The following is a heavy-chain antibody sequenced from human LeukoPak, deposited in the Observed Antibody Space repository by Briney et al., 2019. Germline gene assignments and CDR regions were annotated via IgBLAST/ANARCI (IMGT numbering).Heavy chain of an antibody. Sequence: GGSLRLSCAASGFTFSSYAMSWVRQAPGKGLEWVSAISGSGGSTYYADSVKGRFTISRDNSKNTLYLQMNSLRAEDTAVCYCAKGPYYDFWSGADYWGQGTLVTVSS. D-gene: IGHD3-3*01. CDR1: GFTFSSYA. J-gene: IGHJ4*02. CDR2: ISGSGGST. V-gene: IGHV3-23*01. CDR3: AKGPYYDFWSGADY.